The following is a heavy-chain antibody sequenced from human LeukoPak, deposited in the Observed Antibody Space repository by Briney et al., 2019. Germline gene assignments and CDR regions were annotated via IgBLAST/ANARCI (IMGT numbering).Heavy chain of an antibody. CDR2: INPNSGGT. D-gene: IGHD3-10*02. V-gene: IGHV1-2*02. J-gene: IGHJ2*01. CDR3: ARGPYVPFPNWYFDL. Sequence: ASVKVSCKASEYTFTGYYMHWVRQAPGQGLEWMGWINPNSGGTHYAPKFQGRVTMARDTSISTAYMELSRLRSDDTAVYYCARGPYVPFPNWYFDLWGRGTLVTVSS. CDR1: EYTFTGYY.